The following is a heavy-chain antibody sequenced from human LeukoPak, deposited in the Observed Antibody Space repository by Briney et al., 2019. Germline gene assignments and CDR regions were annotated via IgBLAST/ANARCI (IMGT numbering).Heavy chain of an antibody. V-gene: IGHV3-48*04. J-gene: IGHJ4*02. D-gene: IGHD1-26*01. Sequence: PGGSLRLSCAASGFTFSDYSMNWVRQAPGKGLEWVSYIGSSGSPIYYADSVKGRFTISRDNTKNSLYLQMNSLRAEDTALYYCAREQVGATLDYWGQGTLVTVSS. CDR2: IGSSGSPI. CDR1: GFTFSDYS. CDR3: AREQVGATLDY.